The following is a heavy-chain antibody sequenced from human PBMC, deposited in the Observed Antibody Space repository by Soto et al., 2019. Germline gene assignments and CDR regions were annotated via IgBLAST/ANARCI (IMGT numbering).Heavy chain of an antibody. D-gene: IGHD2-8*01. CDR3: ARGVRYCTNGVCFSPPTQFDY. CDR2: IYYSGST. Sequence: SETLSLTCTVSGGSISSGGYYWSWIRQHPGKGLEWIGYIYYSGSTYYNPSLKSRVTILVDTSKNQFSLKLSSVTAADTAVYYCARGVRYCTNGVCFSPPTQFDYWGQGTLVTVSS. J-gene: IGHJ4*02. CDR1: GGSISSGGYY. V-gene: IGHV4-31*03.